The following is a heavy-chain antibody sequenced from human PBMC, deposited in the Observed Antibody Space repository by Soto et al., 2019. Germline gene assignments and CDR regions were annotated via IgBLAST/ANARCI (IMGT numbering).Heavy chain of an antibody. CDR1: GYSFTSYW. D-gene: IGHD6-13*01. V-gene: IGHV5-51*01. CDR2: IYPGGSDP. J-gene: IGHJ4*02. Sequence: PGESLKISCKGPGYSFTSYWIGWVRQMPGEGLEWMGIIYPGGSDPTYSPSFQGQVTISADKSISTAFLQWSSLKASDTAMYYCARLQAAAGDNDLTFDYWGQGTLVTVSS. CDR3: ARLQAAAGDNDLTFDY.